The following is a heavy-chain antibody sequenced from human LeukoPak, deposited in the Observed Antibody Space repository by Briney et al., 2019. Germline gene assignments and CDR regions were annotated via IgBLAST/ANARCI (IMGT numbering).Heavy chain of an antibody. J-gene: IGHJ4*02. CDR1: GFSFGVHA. CDR2: IGGPAET. D-gene: IGHD3-16*01. V-gene: IGHV3-23*01. CDR3: AKDWTSHNGVYDCLDF. Sequence: PGGSFRLSCAASGFSFGVHAMTWVRQAPGKGPEWVATIGGPAETFYADSVKGRFIISRDNSRNSLYLQMNSLRAEDSALYYCAKDWTSHNGVYDCLDFWGQGTQVTVSS.